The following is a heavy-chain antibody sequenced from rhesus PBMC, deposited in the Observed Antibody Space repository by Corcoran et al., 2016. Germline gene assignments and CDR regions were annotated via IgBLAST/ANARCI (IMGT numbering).Heavy chain of an antibody. CDR3: ARDYNFWTGYYTGDAFDF. CDR2: ISGRGGST. V-gene: IGHV4-173*01. CDR1: GGSISSNY. J-gene: IGHJ3*01. Sequence: QLQLQESGPGLVKPSETLSLTCAVSGGSISSNYWSWIRQPPGKGLELIGRISGRGGSTDHNPSLKSRGTISTDTSKNQFSLKLSSVTAADTAVYYCARDYNFWTGYYTGDAFDFWGQGLRVTVSS. D-gene: IGHD3-3*01.